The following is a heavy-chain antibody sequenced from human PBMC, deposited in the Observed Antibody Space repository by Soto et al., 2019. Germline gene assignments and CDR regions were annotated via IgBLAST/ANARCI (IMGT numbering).Heavy chain of an antibody. V-gene: IGHV4-4*07. CDR1: GGSISSYY. Sequence: PSETLSLTCTVSGGSISSYYWSWIRQPAGKGLEWIGRIYTSGSTNYNPSLKSRVTMSVDTSKNQFSLKLSSVTAADTAVYYCARDNILQIGYSLRYMDVWGQGTTVTVSS. CDR3: ARDNILQIGYSLRYMDV. D-gene: IGHD2-15*01. J-gene: IGHJ6*02. CDR2: IYTSGST.